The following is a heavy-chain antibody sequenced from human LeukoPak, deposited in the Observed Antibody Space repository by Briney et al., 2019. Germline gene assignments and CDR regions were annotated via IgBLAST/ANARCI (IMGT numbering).Heavy chain of an antibody. D-gene: IGHD2-2*01. J-gene: IGHJ4*02. Sequence: SETLSLTCTVSGGSISSYYWSWLRQPPGKGLEWLGYIYYSGSTNYNPSLKSRVTISVDTSKNQFSLKLSSVTAADTAVYYCARGGVVPAATDFDYWGQGTLVTVSS. CDR2: IYYSGST. CDR3: ARGGVVPAATDFDY. CDR1: GGSISSYY. V-gene: IGHV4-59*01.